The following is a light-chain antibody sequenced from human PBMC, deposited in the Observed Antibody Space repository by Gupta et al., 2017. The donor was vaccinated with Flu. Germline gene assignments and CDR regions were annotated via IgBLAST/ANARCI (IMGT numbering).Light chain of an antibody. J-gene: IGKJ4*01. Sequence: DIVMTQSPDSLAVSLGERATITCKSSQSVFQTYRRRNHLAWYQQKPGQPPKLLIYWASTQESGVPDRFSGAGSGTDFTLTISSLQAEDVAVYYCQQDVSAPRSFGGGTKVEVK. V-gene: IGKV4-1*01. CDR1: QSVFQTYRRRNH. CDR3: QQDVSAPRS. CDR2: WAS.